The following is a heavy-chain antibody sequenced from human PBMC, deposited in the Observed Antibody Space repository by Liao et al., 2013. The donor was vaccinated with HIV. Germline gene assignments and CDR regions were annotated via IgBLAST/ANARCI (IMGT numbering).Heavy chain of an antibody. CDR3: ARGGVAATYKYYYYMDV. CDR1: GGSFSGYY. J-gene: IGHJ6*03. V-gene: IGHV4-34*01. CDR2: VNHSGST. Sequence: QVQLQQWGAGLLKPSETLSLTCAVYGGSFSGYYWSWIRQPPGRGWSGLGKVNHSGSTNYNPSLKSRVSISADTSKNQFSLKLSSVTAADTAVYYCARGGVAATYKYYYYMDVWGKGPRSPSP. D-gene: IGHD6-13*01.